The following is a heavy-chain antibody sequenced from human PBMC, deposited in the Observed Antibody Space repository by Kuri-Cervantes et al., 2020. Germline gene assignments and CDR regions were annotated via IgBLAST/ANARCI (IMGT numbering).Heavy chain of an antibody. J-gene: IGHJ4*02. Sequence: GESLKISCAASGFTFSSYAMHWVHQAPGKGLEWVAVISYDGSNKYYADSVKGRFTISRDNSKNTLYLQMNSLRAEDTAVYYCARSRYRYCSGGSCYCFDYWGQGTLVTVSS. CDR2: ISYDGSNK. V-gene: IGHV3-30-3*01. D-gene: IGHD2-15*01. CDR1: GFTFSSYA. CDR3: ARSRYRYCSGGSCYCFDY.